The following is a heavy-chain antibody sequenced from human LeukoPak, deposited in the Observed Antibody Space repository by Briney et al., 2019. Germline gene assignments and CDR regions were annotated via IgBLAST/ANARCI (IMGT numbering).Heavy chain of an antibody. V-gene: IGHV3-30*03. CDR1: GFTFSSHG. J-gene: IGHJ4*02. CDR2: ISYDGSNK. D-gene: IGHD4-17*01. Sequence: GRSLRLSCAASGFTFSSHGMHWVRQAPGKGLEWVAVISYDGSNKYYADSVKGRFTISRDNAKNSLYLQMNSLRAEDTAVYYCARDRNSYGDYDYFDYWGQGTLVTVSS. CDR3: ARDRNSYGDYDYFDY.